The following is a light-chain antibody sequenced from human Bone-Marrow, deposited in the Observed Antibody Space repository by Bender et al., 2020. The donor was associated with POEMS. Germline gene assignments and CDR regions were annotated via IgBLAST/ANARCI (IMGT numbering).Light chain of an antibody. CDR1: KLGDKY. CDR2: QDA. CDR3: RARDSDTVI. Sequence: SYELTQPPSVSVSPGQTASITCSGDKLGDKYACWYQQKPGQSPVLVIYQDAKRPSGIPERFSGSNSGNTATLTISGTQAMDEADYYCRARDSDTVIFGGGTKLTVL. J-gene: IGLJ2*01. V-gene: IGLV3-1*01.